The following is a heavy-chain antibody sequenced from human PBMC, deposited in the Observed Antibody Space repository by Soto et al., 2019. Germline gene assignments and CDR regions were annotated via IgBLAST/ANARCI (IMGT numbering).Heavy chain of an antibody. CDR3: ARGYYYDSSGNLAY. CDR2: INPHNGGT. J-gene: IGHJ4*02. D-gene: IGHD3-22*01. CDR1: GYTFTAYY. Sequence: QVQLVQSGAEVTKPGASVKVSCKASGYTFTAYYIHWVRQAPGQGLEWMGWINPHNGGTNYAQKFQGRVTMTRDTSISPAYMELSRLRSDDTAVYYCARGYYYDSSGNLAYWGQGTLVTVSS. V-gene: IGHV1-2*02.